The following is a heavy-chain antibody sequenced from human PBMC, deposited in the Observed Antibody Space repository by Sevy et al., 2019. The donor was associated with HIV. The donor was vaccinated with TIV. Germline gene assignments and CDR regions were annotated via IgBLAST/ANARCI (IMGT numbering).Heavy chain of an antibody. CDR2: YSGST. J-gene: IGHJ4*02. CDR3: ARVRYTYGFPIFFDY. D-gene: IGHD5-18*01. CDR1: GGSINSYY. Sequence: SETLSLTCSVSGGSINSYYWSWIRQPPGKGLEWIDYSGSTSYNSSLKSRVTISVDRSKNQFSLKLRSVTAADTAIYYCARVRYTYGFPIFFDYWGQGILVTVSS. V-gene: IGHV4-59*01.